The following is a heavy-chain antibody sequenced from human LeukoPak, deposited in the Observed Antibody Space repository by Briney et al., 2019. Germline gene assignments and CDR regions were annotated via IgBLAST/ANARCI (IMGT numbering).Heavy chain of an antibody. D-gene: IGHD5-24*01. J-gene: IGHJ1*01. Sequence: GGSLRLSCAASGFTFSSYAMSWVRQAPGKGLEWVSAISGSGGSTYYADSVKGRFTISRDNSKNTLYLQMNSLRAEDTAVYYCAHGLRGMATIFAEYFQHWGQGTLVTVSS. CDR2: ISGSGGST. CDR1: GFTFSSYA. CDR3: AHGLRGMATIFAEYFQH. V-gene: IGHV3-23*01.